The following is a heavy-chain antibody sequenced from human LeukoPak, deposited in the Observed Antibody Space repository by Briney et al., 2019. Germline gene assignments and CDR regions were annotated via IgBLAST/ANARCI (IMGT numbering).Heavy chain of an antibody. CDR1: GFTFSSYS. J-gene: IGHJ6*03. CDR3: ARGVAVAGAYYYMDV. V-gene: IGHV3-48*04. Sequence: GGSLRLSCAASGFTFSSYSMNWVRQAPGKGLEWVSYISSSSSTIYYADSVKGRFAISRDNAKNSLYLQMNSLRAEDTALYYCARGVAVAGAYYYMDVWGKGTTVTGSS. D-gene: IGHD6-19*01. CDR2: ISSSSSTI.